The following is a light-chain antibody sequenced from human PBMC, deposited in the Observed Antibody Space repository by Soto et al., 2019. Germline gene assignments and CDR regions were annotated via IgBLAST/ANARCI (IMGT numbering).Light chain of an antibody. V-gene: IGLV2-14*01. CDR2: DVS. Sequence: SALTQPASVSGSPGQSITISCTGNSSDIGGYNYVSWYQQHPGKAPKLMIYDVSDRPSGVSNRFSGSKSGNTASLTISGLQAEDEADYYCSSYTSSSTYVFGTGTKVTVL. CDR3: SSYTSSSTYV. CDR1: SSDIGGYNY. J-gene: IGLJ1*01.